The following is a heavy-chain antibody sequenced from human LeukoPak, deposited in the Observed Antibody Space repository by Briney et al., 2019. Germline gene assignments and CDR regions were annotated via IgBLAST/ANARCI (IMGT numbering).Heavy chain of an antibody. Sequence: SETLSLTCTVSGGSISSGGYYWSWIRQPPGEGLEWIGYIDDSGSAYYPPSLKSRVSISLDTSKKQLCLKLSSVTAADTAVYYSARVTTVTASFHFDYWGQGTLVTVSS. CDR2: IDDSGSA. V-gene: IGHV4-30-4*01. CDR3: ARVTTVTASFHFDY. D-gene: IGHD4-17*01. CDR1: GGSISSGGYY. J-gene: IGHJ4*02.